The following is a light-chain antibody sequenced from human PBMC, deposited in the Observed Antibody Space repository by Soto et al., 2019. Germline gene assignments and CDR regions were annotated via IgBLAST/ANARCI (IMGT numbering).Light chain of an antibody. CDR2: EGS. Sequence: QSVLTQPASLSGSPGQSITISCTGTSSDVGSYKLVSWFQQHPGKAPKLMIYEGSKRPSGVSNRFSGSKSGNTASLTISGLQSEDEDDYYCCSYASSSTYVFGTGTQVTV. CDR1: SSDVGSYKL. CDR3: CSYASSSTYV. J-gene: IGLJ1*01. V-gene: IGLV2-23*01.